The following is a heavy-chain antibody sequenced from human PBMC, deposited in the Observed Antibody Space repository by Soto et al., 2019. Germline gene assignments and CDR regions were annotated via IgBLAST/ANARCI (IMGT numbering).Heavy chain of an antibody. CDR1: GFSLTSNDVG. Sequence: SGPTLVNPTQPLTLTCTFPGFSLTSNDVGVGWIRQPPGKALEWLALIYWDDDKRYSPSLKSRLTITKDTSKNQVVLRMTNMDPVDTATYYCAHSRYSRSSFDYWGQGTLVTVSS. CDR2: IYWDDDK. J-gene: IGHJ4*02. CDR3: AHSRYSRSSFDY. V-gene: IGHV2-5*02. D-gene: IGHD6-6*01.